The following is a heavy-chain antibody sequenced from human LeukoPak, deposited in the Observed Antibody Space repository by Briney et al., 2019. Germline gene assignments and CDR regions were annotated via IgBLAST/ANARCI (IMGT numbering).Heavy chain of an antibody. V-gene: IGHV4-39*01. CDR3: ARGLYRRAWYHLEA. Sequence: PSETLSLTCTVFGGSISSSSYHWGWIRQPPGKGLEWIGSIYYSGITYYNPSLKSRVTISVDTSKNQFSLTLSSVTAADTAVYYCARGLYRRAWYHLEAWDQVTLVTVS. CDR1: GGSISSSSYH. D-gene: IGHD2-8*01. J-gene: IGHJ5*01. CDR2: IYYSGIT.